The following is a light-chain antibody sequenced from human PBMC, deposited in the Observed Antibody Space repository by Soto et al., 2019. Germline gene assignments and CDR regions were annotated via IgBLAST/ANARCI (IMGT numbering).Light chain of an antibody. V-gene: IGKV3-20*01. CDR3: QQYGSSPPNT. CDR1: QSLSSSF. Sequence: EIVLTQSPGTLSLSPGERAILSCRASQSLSSSFLAWYQQKPGQAPRLLIYSSSNRATGIPDRFSGSGSGTDFTLTISRLEPEDFAVYYCQQYGSSPPNTFGQGTKLEIK. J-gene: IGKJ2*01. CDR2: SSS.